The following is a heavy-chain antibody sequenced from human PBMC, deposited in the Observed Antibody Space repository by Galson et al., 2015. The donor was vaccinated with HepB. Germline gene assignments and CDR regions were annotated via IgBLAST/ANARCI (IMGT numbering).Heavy chain of an antibody. CDR2: IHSGDSDT. CDR3: VRQEIGSFDY. CDR1: GYSFATKW. V-gene: IGHV5-51*01. J-gene: IGHJ4*02. Sequence: QSGAEVKKPGESLKISCRTSGYSFATKWIGWVRQMPGKGLEWMGLIHSGDSDTRYSPSFQGQVTIAADQSINIAYLQWSSLKASDTATYYCVRQEIGSFDYWGQGTLVTVSS. D-gene: IGHD1-1*01.